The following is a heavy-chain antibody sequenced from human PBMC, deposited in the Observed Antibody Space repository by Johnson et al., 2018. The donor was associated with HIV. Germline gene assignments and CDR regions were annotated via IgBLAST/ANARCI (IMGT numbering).Heavy chain of an antibody. D-gene: IGHD3-16*01. Sequence: QVQLVESGGGVVQPGRSLRLSCAASGFTFSSYAMHWVRQAPGKGLEWVAVISYDGSNKYYADSVKGRFTISRDNSKNTLYLQMNSLRAADTAVYYWAREEGSGEPPNAFDIWGQGTMVTVSS. CDR3: AREEGSGEPPNAFDI. J-gene: IGHJ3*02. CDR2: ISYDGSNK. V-gene: IGHV3-30*04. CDR1: GFTFSSYA.